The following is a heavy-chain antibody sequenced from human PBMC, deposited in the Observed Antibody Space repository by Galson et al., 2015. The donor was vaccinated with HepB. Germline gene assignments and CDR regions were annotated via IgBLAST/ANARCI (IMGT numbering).Heavy chain of an antibody. V-gene: IGHV3-23*01. CDR2: ISGSGGST. Sequence: SLRLSCAASGFTFSSYAMSWVRQAPGKGLEWVSAISGSGGSTYYADSVKGRFTISRDNSKNTLYLQMNSLRAEDTAVYYCAKENPLGELSLYPLTGTSDYWGQGTLVTVSS. CDR3: AKENPLGELSLYPLTGTSDY. D-gene: IGHD3-16*02. J-gene: IGHJ4*02. CDR1: GFTFSSYA.